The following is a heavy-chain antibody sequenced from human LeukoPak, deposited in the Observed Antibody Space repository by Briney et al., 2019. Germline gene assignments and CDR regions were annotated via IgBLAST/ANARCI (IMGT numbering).Heavy chain of an antibody. CDR2: IWYDGRTQ. D-gene: IGHD3-22*01. Sequence: GGSLRLSCAASGFTFSTYGMHWVRQAPGKGLEWVAVIWYDGRTQFYAESVKGRFAVSRDNSKNTLYLQMDSLRAEDTAVYHCARGEYYHESSGYPNYWGQGTLVTVSS. J-gene: IGHJ4*02. V-gene: IGHV3-33*01. CDR1: GFTFSTYG. CDR3: ARGEYYHESSGYPNY.